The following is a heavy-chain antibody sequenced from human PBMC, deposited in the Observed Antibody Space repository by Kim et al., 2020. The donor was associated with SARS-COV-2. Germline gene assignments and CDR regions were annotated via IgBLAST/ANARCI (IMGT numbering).Heavy chain of an antibody. J-gene: IGHJ5*02. V-gene: IGHV1-8*01. CDR3: ARAPGYDILTGYYGNWFDP. Sequence: ASVKVSCKASGYTFTSYDINWVRQATGQGLEWMGWMNPNSGNTGYAQKFQGRVTMTRNTSISTAYMELSSLRSEDTAVYYCARAPGYDILTGYYGNWFDPWGQGTLVTVSS. CDR2: MNPNSGNT. CDR1: GYTFTSYD. D-gene: IGHD3-9*01.